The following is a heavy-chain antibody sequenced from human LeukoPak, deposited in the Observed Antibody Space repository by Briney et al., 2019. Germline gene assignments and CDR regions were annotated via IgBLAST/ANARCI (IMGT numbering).Heavy chain of an antibody. Sequence: SQTLSLTCTVSGGSISSGGYYWSWIRQPPGKGLEWIGYIYYSGSTNYNPSLKSRVTISVDTSKNQFSLKLSSVTAADTAVYYCARWPTYYYDSSGYYAFDIWGQGTMVTVSS. CDR2: IYYSGST. J-gene: IGHJ3*02. D-gene: IGHD3-22*01. CDR1: GGSISSGGYY. V-gene: IGHV4-61*08. CDR3: ARWPTYYYDSSGYYAFDI.